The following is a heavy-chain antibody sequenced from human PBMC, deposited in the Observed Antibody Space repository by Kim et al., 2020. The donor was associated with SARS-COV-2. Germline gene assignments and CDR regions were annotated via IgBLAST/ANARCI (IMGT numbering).Heavy chain of an antibody. Sequence: SVKVSCKASGGTFSSYAISWVRQAPGQGLEWMGGIIPIFGTANYAQKFQGRVTITADESTSTAYMELSSLRSVEPAVYYCARGRTRYYDSSGSWPDAFD. D-gene: IGHD3-22*01. V-gene: IGHV1-69*13. CDR3: ARGRTRYYDSSGSWPDAFD. J-gene: IGHJ3*01. CDR2: IIPIFGTA. CDR1: GGTFSSYA.